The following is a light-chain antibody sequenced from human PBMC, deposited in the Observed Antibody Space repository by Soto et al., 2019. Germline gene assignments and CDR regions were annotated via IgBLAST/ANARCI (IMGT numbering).Light chain of an antibody. CDR2: GAS. V-gene: IGKV3-20*01. CDR3: QQYTGPPTP. CDR1: QSVTSSS. J-gene: IGKJ5*01. Sequence: EIVLTQLPGTLSLSPGERAXXXXXXSQSVTSSSLAWYQQKVGRAPRVLIYGASNSATGIPDRFSGSGSGTDFTLTITRLEPEDSAVYFCQQYTGPPTPFGQGRRLEIK.